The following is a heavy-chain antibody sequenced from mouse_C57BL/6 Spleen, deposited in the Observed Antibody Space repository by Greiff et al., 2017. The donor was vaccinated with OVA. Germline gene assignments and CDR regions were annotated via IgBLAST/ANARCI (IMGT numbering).Heavy chain of an antibody. Sequence: QVQLQQSGPELVKPGASVKISCKASGYTFTDYYINWVKQRPGQGLEWIGWIDPGSGNNKYNEKFKGKATLTVDTSSSTAYMQLSSLTSEASAVYFCASSWDYVPFAYWGQGTLVTVSA. V-gene: IGHV1-84*01. CDR2: IDPGSGNN. D-gene: IGHD2-4*01. CDR3: ASSWDYVPFAY. CDR1: GYTFTDYY. J-gene: IGHJ3*01.